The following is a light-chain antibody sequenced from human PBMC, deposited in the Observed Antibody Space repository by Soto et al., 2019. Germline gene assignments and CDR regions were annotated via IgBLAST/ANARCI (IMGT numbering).Light chain of an antibody. CDR3: SSYTSSSTPLV. J-gene: IGLJ3*02. CDR1: SSDVGGYNY. V-gene: IGLV2-14*01. Sequence: QSALTQPASVSWSPGQSITISCTGTSSDVGGYNYVSWYQQHPGKAPKLMIYDVTNRPSGVSNRFSGSKSGNTASLTISGLQAEDEADYYCSSYTSSSTPLVFGGGTQLTVL. CDR2: DVT.